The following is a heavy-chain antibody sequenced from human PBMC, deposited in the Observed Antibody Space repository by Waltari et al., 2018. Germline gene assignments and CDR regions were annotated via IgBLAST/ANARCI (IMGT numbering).Heavy chain of an antibody. CDR1: GFTFSRYW. J-gene: IGHJ5*02. CDR3: VRGGGHDYGNRRRDP. Sequence: ELPLVASGGGLVQPGGSMRLSCAASGFTFSRYWMHWVRQALGKGREWVAKIRQDGSEIYYVDSVKGRFTISRENAKNSLYLQMNSLRAEDTAVYYCVRGGGHDYGNRRRDPWGQGTLVTVSS. V-gene: IGHV3-7*03. CDR2: IRQDGSEI. D-gene: IGHD4-17*01.